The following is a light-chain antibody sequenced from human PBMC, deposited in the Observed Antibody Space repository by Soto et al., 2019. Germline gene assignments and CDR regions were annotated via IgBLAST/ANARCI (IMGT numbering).Light chain of an antibody. CDR1: SSDVGGYNY. J-gene: IGLJ2*01. V-gene: IGLV2-11*01. CDR2: VVS. CDR3: CSYAGTYTLI. Sequence: QSALTQPRSVSGSPGQSVTISCTGTSSDVGGYNYVSWYQQHPGKAPKVMIYVVSKWPSGVPDRFSGSKSGNTASLTISGLQAGDEADYYCCSYAGTYTLIFGGGTKLTVL.